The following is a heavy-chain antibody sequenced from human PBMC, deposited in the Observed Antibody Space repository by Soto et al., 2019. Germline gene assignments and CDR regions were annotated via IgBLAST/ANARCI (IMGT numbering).Heavy chain of an antibody. V-gene: IGHV4-59*02. D-gene: IGHD3-3*01. CDR1: GDSVTSHY. J-gene: IGHJ5*02. Sequence: SETLSLTCSFSGDSVTSHYLTWIRQSPEKGLEWIGYMHYTGFSHYNPSLKSRLTISVDRSKNQFTLQLTSVTVADTAVYYCARDNSGWSDSDCYFPGWFDPWGQGTLVTVSS. CDR2: MHYTGFS. CDR3: ARDNSGWSDSDCYFPGWFDP.